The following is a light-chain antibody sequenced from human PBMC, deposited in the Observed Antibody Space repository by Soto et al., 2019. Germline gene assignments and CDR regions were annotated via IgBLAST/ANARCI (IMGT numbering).Light chain of an antibody. CDR1: QSISTY. CDR2: AAS. CDR3: QQSYTTVRS. V-gene: IGKV1-39*01. Sequence: DIQMTQSPSSLSASVGDRVTITCRASQSISTYLNWYQQKPGKAPQLLIYAASRLHSGVPPRFSGSGAGTDFTLTISSLQPEDFATYFCQQSYTTVRSFGGGTKVE. J-gene: IGKJ4*01.